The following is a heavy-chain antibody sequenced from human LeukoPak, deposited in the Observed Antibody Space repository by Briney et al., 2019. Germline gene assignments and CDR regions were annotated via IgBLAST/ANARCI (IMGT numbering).Heavy chain of an antibody. J-gene: IGHJ4*02. CDR3: ARDLEVRYPPYGPGRRQIAARPVDY. Sequence: GRSLRLSCAASGFTFSSYAMHWVRQAPGKGLEWVAVISYDGSNKYYADSVKGRFTISRDNSKNTLYPQMNSLRAEDTAVYYCARDLEVRYPPYGPGRRQIAARPVDYWGQGTLVTVSS. CDR1: GFTFSSYA. CDR2: ISYDGSNK. V-gene: IGHV3-30-3*01. D-gene: IGHD6-6*01.